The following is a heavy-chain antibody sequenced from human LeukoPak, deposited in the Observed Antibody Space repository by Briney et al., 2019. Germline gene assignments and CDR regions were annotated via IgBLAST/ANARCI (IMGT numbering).Heavy chain of an antibody. Sequence: GGSLRLSCAASGFTFSSYAMSWVRQAPGKGLVWVSAISGSGGSTYYADSVKGRFTISRDNSKNTLYLQMNSLRAEDTAVYYCAKDGMVRGVIIRRETPNAFDIWGQGTMVTVSS. CDR3: AKDGMVRGVIIRRETPNAFDI. CDR1: GFTFSSYA. V-gene: IGHV3-23*01. CDR2: ISGSGGST. J-gene: IGHJ3*02. D-gene: IGHD3-10*01.